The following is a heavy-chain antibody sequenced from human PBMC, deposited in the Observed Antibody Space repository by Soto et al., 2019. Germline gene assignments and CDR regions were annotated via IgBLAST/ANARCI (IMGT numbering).Heavy chain of an antibody. J-gene: IGHJ5*02. D-gene: IGHD2-21*02. CDR2: INPGYPAGRST. V-gene: IGHV1-46*01. CDR1: GYTFTGYY. Sequence: GASVKVSCKASGYTFTGYYMHWVRQAPGQGLEWMGVINPGYPAGRSTTYAQKFQGRVTMTTDTSTSTVYMELSRLRSDDTAVYYCARVSVVTAILDWFDPWGQGTLVTVSS. CDR3: ARVSVVTAILDWFDP.